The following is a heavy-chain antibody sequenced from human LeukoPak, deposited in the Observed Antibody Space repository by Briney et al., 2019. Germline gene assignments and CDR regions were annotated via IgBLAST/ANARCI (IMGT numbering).Heavy chain of an antibody. CDR3: ARDFYDSSGYQPHFDL. J-gene: IGHJ2*01. Sequence: GGSLRLSCAASGFTFSSYIMNWVRQAPGKGLEWVSSITSSSSYIYYADSVKGRFTMSRDNAKNSLYLQMNSLRAEDTAVYYCARDFYDSSGYQPHFDLWGRGTLVTVSS. D-gene: IGHD3-22*01. V-gene: IGHV3-21*01. CDR1: GFTFSSYI. CDR2: ITSSSSYI.